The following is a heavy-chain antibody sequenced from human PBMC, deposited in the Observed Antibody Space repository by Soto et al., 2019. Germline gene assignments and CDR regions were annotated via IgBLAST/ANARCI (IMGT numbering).Heavy chain of an antibody. CDR3: ARVLVVVITTDAFDI. CDR2: IYYSGST. D-gene: IGHD3-22*01. CDR1: GGSISSGGYY. J-gene: IGHJ3*02. V-gene: IGHV4-31*03. Sequence: QVQLQESGPGLVKPSQTLSLTCTVSGGSISSGGYYWSWIRQHPGKGLEWIGYIYYSGSTYYNPSLKSGVTISVGTSKNQFSLKLSSVTAADTAVYYCARVLVVVITTDAFDIWGQGTMVTVSS.